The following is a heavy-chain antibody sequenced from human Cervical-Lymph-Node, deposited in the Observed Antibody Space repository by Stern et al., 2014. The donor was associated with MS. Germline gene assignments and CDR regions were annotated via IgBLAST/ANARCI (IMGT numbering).Heavy chain of an antibody. CDR2: ISPLFGTT. CDR3: VRDQGGIADS. D-gene: IGHD6-13*01. Sequence: QVQLVQSGAEVKKPGSSMKVSCKAYGGTFSNIEISWVRQAPGQGPEWLGGISPLFGTTNYVQKVQGRVTITADESTSTVKMELSSLRSEDTAVYYCVRDQGGIADSWGQGTLVTVSS. CDR1: GGTFSNIE. J-gene: IGHJ5*01. V-gene: IGHV1-69*01.